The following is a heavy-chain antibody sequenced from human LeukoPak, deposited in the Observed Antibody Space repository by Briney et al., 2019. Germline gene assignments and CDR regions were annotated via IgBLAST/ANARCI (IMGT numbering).Heavy chain of an antibody. V-gene: IGHV3-21*01. Sequence: GGPLRLSCAASGFTFSSYSMNWVRQAPGKGLEWVSSISSSSSYIYYADSVKGRFTISRDNAKNSLYLQMNSLRAEDTAVYYCARGDLLRYFDWLFRPGDYWGQGTLVTVSS. J-gene: IGHJ4*02. CDR1: GFTFSSYS. D-gene: IGHD3-9*01. CDR3: ARGDLLRYFDWLFRPGDY. CDR2: ISSSSSYI.